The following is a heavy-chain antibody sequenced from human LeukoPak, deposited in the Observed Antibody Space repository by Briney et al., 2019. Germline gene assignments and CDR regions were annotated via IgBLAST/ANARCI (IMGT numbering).Heavy chain of an antibody. CDR3: ATIPDY. CDR1: GGSISSSSYY. J-gene: IGHJ4*02. CDR2: IYYSGST. D-gene: IGHD2-2*02. V-gene: IGHV4-61*05. Sequence: PSETLSLTCTVSGGSISSSSYYWSWIRQPPGKGLEWIGYIYYSGSTNYNPSLKSRVTISVDTSKNQFSLKLSSVTAADTAVYYCATIPDYWGQGTLVTVSS.